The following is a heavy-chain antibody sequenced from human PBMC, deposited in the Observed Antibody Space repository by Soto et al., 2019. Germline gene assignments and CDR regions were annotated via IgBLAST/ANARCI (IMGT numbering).Heavy chain of an antibody. V-gene: IGHV3-21*01. CDR2: ISSSSSYI. CDR1: GFTFSSYS. Sequence: EVQLVESGGGLVKPGGSLRLSCAASGFTFSSYSMNWVRQAPGKGLEWVSSISSSSSYIYYADSVKGRFTISRDNAKNSLYLQMNSLRAEDTAVYYCARDVNCISTSCYFYYYYGMDVWGQGTTVTVSS. D-gene: IGHD2-2*01. J-gene: IGHJ6*02. CDR3: ARDVNCISTSCYFYYYYGMDV.